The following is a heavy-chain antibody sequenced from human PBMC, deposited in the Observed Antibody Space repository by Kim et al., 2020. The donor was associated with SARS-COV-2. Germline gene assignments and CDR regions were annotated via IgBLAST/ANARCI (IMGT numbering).Heavy chain of an antibody. CDR3: VRGYGGGDS. V-gene: IGHV3-7*03. CDR1: GFTFSSYW. CDR2: IKRDGREK. D-gene: IGHD4-17*01. J-gene: IGHJ4*02. Sequence: GGSLRLSCAASGFTFSSYWMNWVRQAPGKGLEWVANIKRDGREKYYVDSLKGRFTISRDNANNFLYLQMNSLRTDDTAVYYCVRGYGGGDSWCQGTLVTVSS.